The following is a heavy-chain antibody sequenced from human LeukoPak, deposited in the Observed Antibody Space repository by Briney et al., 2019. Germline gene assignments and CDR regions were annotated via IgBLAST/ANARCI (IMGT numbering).Heavy chain of an antibody. CDR2: INHSGST. Sequence: KASETLSLTCAVYGGSFSGYYWSWIRQPPGKGLEWIGEINHSGSTNYNPSLKSRVTISVDTSKNQFSLKLSSVTAADTAVYYCARVLGSAAAGTAFDYWGQGTLVTVSS. CDR1: GGSFSGYY. D-gene: IGHD6-13*01. CDR3: ARVLGSAAAGTAFDY. V-gene: IGHV4-34*01. J-gene: IGHJ4*02.